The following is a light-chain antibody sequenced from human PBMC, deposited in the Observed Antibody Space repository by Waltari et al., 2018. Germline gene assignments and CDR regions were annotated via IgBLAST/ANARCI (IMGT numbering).Light chain of an antibody. CDR1: QSLLHRSNNKNY. V-gene: IGKV4-1*01. CDR3: QQYYSPPWT. CDR2: WAS. J-gene: IGKJ1*01. Sequence: DIVMTQSPDSLAVSLGERATINCKSSQSLLHRSNNKNYLAWYQQKPGQPPELLFYWASTRESGVPDRFSGSGSGTDFTLTISSLQAEDVAVFYCQQYYSPPWTFGQGTKVEIK.